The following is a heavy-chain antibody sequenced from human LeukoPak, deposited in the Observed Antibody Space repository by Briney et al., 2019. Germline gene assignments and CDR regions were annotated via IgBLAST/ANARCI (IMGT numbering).Heavy chain of an antibody. J-gene: IGHJ3*02. CDR1: GFSFSSFA. CDR2: IRSNGATA. D-gene: IGHD2-15*01. CDR3: SRDIGDAFDI. V-gene: IGHV3-23*01. Sequence: GGSLRLSCAASGFSFSSFAMTWVRQAPGKGLEWVSTIRSNGATAYNADSVKGRFTISRDNAKNTLHLQMNSLRAEDTANYYCSRDIGDAFDIWGPGTMVTVSS.